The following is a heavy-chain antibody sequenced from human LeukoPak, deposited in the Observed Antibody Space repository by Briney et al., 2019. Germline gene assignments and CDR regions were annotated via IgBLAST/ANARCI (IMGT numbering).Heavy chain of an antibody. Sequence: GGSLRLSCAASGFTFSSYSMNWVRQAPGKGLEWVSSISSSSSYIYYADSVKGRFTISRDNAKNSLYLQMNSLRAEDTAVYYCARETYGDYGGAFDIWGQGTMVTVSS. V-gene: IGHV3-21*01. CDR3: ARETYGDYGGAFDI. CDR1: GFTFSSYS. CDR2: ISSSSSYI. D-gene: IGHD4-17*01. J-gene: IGHJ3*02.